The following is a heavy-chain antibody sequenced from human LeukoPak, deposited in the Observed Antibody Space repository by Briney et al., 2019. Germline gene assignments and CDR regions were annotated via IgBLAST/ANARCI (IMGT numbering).Heavy chain of an antibody. CDR2: IYTSGST. J-gene: IGHJ4*02. Sequence: SETLSLTCTVSGGSISSGSYYWSWIRQPAGKGLEWIGRIYTSGSTNYNPSLKSRVTISVDTSENQFSLKLSSVTAADTAVYYCARDVVSLDWLLHMGYLDFWGQGALVTVSS. CDR1: GGSISSGSYY. D-gene: IGHD3/OR15-3a*01. CDR3: ARDVVSLDWLLHMGYLDF. V-gene: IGHV4-61*02.